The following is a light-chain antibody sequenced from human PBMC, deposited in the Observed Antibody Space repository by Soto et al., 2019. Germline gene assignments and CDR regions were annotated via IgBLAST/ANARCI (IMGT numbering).Light chain of an antibody. J-gene: IGKJ4*01. CDR1: QGVSSY. Sequence: EIMLTQSPATLSLSLGERATLSCRASQGVSSYLAWYQQKPGQAPRLLIYDASNRATGIPARFSGSGSGTDFTLTISSLEPEDFAVYHCQQCGNWPLTFGGGTKVDIK. V-gene: IGKV3-11*01. CDR3: QQCGNWPLT. CDR2: DAS.